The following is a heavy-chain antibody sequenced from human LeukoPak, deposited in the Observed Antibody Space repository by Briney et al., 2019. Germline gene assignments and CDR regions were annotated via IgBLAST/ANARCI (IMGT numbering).Heavy chain of an antibody. D-gene: IGHD3-16*01. J-gene: IGHJ4*02. CDR2: IIPIFGTA. Sequence: ASVKVSCKASGGTFSSYAISWVRQAPGQGLEWMGGIIPIFGTANYAQKFQGRVTITTDESTSTAYMELSSLRSEDTAVYYCARGAQYYDYVWGSPDHWGQGTLVTVSS. CDR1: GGTFSSYA. CDR3: ARGAQYYDYVWGSPDH. V-gene: IGHV1-69*05.